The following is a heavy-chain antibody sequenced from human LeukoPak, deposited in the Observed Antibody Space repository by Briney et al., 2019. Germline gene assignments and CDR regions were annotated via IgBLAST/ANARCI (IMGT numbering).Heavy chain of an antibody. V-gene: IGHV3-30*03. CDR1: GFTFSSYG. J-gene: IGHJ6*03. Sequence: GGSLRLSCAASGFTFSSYGMHWVRQAPGKGLEWVAVISYDGSNKYYADSVKGRFTISRDNSKNTLYLQMNSLRAEDTAVYYCARDSRASRIQYGYYYMDVWGKGTTVTVSS. CDR3: ARDSRASRIQYGYYYMDV. D-gene: IGHD3-10*01. CDR2: ISYDGSNK.